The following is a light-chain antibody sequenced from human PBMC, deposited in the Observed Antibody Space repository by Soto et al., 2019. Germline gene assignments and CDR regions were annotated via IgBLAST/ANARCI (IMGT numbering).Light chain of an antibody. CDR3: CSYAGSNIWV. Sequence: QSVLTQPPSASGSPGRSVTISCSGTRSDVGDYNSVSWYQQHPGKAPKLMIYEVSKRPPGVPDRFSGSKSGNAASLTVSGLQAEDEADYYCCSYAGSNIWVFGGGTKVTV. J-gene: IGLJ3*02. V-gene: IGLV2-8*01. CDR2: EVS. CDR1: RSDVGDYNS.